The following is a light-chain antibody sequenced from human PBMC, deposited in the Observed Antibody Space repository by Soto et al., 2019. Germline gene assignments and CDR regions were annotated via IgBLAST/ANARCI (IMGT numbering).Light chain of an antibody. CDR2: AAS. J-gene: IGKJ1*01. Sequence: ERVVTQSRATPSGSPGERATLSCRACQSVSSNLAWYQQKPGQAPRLLNYAASSRATGIPARFSGSGSGTECTLTISSLQSEDFAVYYCQQYNNWPPAPRTFGHGTKVDI. CDR1: QSVSSN. CDR3: QQYNNWPPAPRT. V-gene: IGKV3-15*01.